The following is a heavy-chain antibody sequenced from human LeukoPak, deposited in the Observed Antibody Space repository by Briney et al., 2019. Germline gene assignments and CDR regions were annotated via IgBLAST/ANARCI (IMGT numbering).Heavy chain of an antibody. CDR3: ARGSSGWYGGTGFDY. J-gene: IGHJ4*02. V-gene: IGHV1-69*06. Sequence: SVKVSCEASGGTFSSYAISWVRQAPGQGLEWMGGIIPIFGTANYAQKFQGRVTITADKSTSTAYMELSSLRSEDTAVYYCARGSSGWYGGTGFDYWGQGTLVTVSS. CDR1: GGTFSSYA. D-gene: IGHD6-19*01. CDR2: IIPIFGTA.